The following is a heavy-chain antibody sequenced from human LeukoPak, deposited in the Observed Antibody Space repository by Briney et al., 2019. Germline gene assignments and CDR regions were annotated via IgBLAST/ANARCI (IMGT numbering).Heavy chain of an antibody. CDR1: GFTFSNYS. D-gene: IGHD3-10*01. V-gene: IGHV3-23*01. J-gene: IGHJ4*02. Sequence: GGSLRLSCAASGFTFSNYSMNWVPQAPGKGLEWVSAISGSGGSRYYADSVKGRFTISRGNSKNTLYLQMNSLRAEDTAVYYCAKSCGFGESANDYWGQGTQVTVSS. CDR2: ISGSGGSR. CDR3: AKSCGFGESANDY.